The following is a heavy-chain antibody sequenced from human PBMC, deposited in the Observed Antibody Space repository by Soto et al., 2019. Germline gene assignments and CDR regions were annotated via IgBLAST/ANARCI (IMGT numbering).Heavy chain of an antibody. D-gene: IGHD4-17*01. CDR2: ISYDGSNK. Sequence: QVQLVESGGGVVQPGRSLRLSCVVSGFSLSRYVMHWVRQAPGKGLEWVADISYDGSNKDYADSVKGRLTISRDNSKNPVYLQMNTLRAEDTAVYYCARDQRYGDSPFGMDVWGQGTTVTVSS. CDR3: ARDQRYGDSPFGMDV. V-gene: IGHV3-30-3*01. CDR1: GFSLSRYV. J-gene: IGHJ6*02.